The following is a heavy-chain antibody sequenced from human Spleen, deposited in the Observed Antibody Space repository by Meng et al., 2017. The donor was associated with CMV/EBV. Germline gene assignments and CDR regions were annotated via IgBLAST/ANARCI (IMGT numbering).Heavy chain of an antibody. CDR1: GFTFSSYA. CDR3: ARGDYSNYRYYFDY. CDR2: ISYDGSNK. V-gene: IGHV3-30-3*01. D-gene: IGHD4-11*01. J-gene: IGHJ4*02. Sequence: QVQLVESGXGVVQPGRSLRLSXSASGFTFSSYAMHWVRQAPGKGLEWVAVISYDGSNKYYADSVKGRFTISRDNSKNTLYLQMNSLRAEDTAVYYCARGDYSNYRYYFDYWGQGTLVTVSS.